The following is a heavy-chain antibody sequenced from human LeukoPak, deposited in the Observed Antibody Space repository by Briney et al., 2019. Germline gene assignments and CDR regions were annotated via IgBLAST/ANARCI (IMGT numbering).Heavy chain of an antibody. CDR1: GGSINSYY. D-gene: IGHD3-22*01. J-gene: IGHJ4*02. V-gene: IGHV4-59*01. Sequence: PSETLSLTCTVSGGSINSYYWSWIRQPPGKGLEWIGYFYYSGNTNYNPSLRSRVTISVDTSKNQFSLKLSSVTAADTAVYYCARGPYYHEPDYWGQGTLVTVSS. CDR3: ARGPYYHEPDY. CDR2: FYYSGNT.